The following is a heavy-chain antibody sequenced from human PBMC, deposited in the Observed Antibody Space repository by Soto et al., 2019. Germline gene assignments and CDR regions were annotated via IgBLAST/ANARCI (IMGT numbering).Heavy chain of an antibody. CDR3: AKDRKPQLAYYYYYGMDV. Sequence: ASVKVSCEASGYTFSSYGISWVRQAPGQGLEWMGWISVYNGNTNYAQKFQGRVTMTTDTSTNTAYMKLRSLTSDDTAVYFCAKDRKPQLAYYYYYGMDVWGQGTTVTVSS. D-gene: IGHD6-13*01. CDR1: GYTFSSYG. J-gene: IGHJ6*02. CDR2: ISVYNGNT. V-gene: IGHV1-18*01.